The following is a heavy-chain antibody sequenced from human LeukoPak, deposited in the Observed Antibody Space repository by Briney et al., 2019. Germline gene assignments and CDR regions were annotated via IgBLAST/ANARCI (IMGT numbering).Heavy chain of an antibody. CDR3: ARHVGNSGSGSYLTYFDY. CDR2: IYYSGST. Sequence: SETLSLTCTVSGDSIGSYSWNWIRQPPGKGLEWIGYIYYSGSTHYNPSLKSRVTISVDTSKNQFSLKLSSVTAADTAVYYCARHVGNSGSGSYLTYFDYWGQGTLVTVSS. CDR1: GDSIGSYS. J-gene: IGHJ4*02. D-gene: IGHD3-10*01. V-gene: IGHV4-59*08.